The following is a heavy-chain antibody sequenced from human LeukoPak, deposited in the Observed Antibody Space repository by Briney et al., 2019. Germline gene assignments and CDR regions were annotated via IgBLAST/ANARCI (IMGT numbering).Heavy chain of an antibody. Sequence: GGSVRLSCAASGFTFSNYCMTWVRQAPGKGLEWVAHIKQDGSEEHYMDSAKDRFTISRDNAKNSLSLQMNSLRAEDTAVYYCVRDGGVSGYDLLDYWGQGTLVTVSS. CDR1: GFTFSNYC. CDR3: VRDGGVSGYDLLDY. J-gene: IGHJ4*02. D-gene: IGHD5-12*01. V-gene: IGHV3-7*01. CDR2: IKQDGSEE.